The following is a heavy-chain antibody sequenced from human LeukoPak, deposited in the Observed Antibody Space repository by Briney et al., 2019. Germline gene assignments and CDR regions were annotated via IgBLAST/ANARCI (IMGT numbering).Heavy chain of an antibody. J-gene: IGHJ4*02. CDR2: IYYIGTT. CDR3: ARHRHAPDFEC. V-gene: IGHV4-59*08. CDR1: ADSFSNYY. Sequence: PSETLSLTCTVSADSFSNYYWSWIRQPPGKGLEWIGYIYYIGTTNYNPSLKSRVTISLDTSKNQFSLNLNSVTAADTAVYYCARHRHAPDFECWGQGTLVTVSS.